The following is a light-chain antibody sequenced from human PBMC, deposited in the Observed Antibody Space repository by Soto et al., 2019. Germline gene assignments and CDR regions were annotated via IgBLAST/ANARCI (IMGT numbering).Light chain of an antibody. V-gene: IGLV2-14*01. CDR2: DVT. Sequence: QSALTQPASVSASPGQSITISCAGNSNDIGAYQYVSWYQHRPGKAPRLIIYDVTDRPSGVSSRFSGSKSDNSASLTISGLQTDDEADYYCSSFTASLTVIFGGGTKLTVL. CDR1: SNDIGAYQY. CDR3: SSFTASLTVI. J-gene: IGLJ2*01.